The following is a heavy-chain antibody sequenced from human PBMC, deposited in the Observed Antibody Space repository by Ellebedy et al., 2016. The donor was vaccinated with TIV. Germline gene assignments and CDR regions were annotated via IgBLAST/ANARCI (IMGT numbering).Heavy chain of an antibody. Sequence: MPSETLSLTCTVSAASVSSSYWSWTRPPPGTALEWIAYLSVLSGIGSTKYNPSHKGRVTRSGYTSKNQSSLRLTSVTAADTAVYFCAGGVLGYYLYGMDVWGQGTTVTVSS. D-gene: IGHD3-10*01. CDR3: AGGVLGYYLYGMDV. CDR2: LSVLSGIGST. CDR1: AASVSSSY. J-gene: IGHJ6*02. V-gene: IGHV4-59*02.